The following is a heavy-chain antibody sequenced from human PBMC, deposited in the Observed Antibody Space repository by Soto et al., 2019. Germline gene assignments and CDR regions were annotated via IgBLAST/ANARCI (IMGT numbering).Heavy chain of an antibody. V-gene: IGHV1-18*01. D-gene: IGHD3-9*01. J-gene: IGHJ4*02. CDR3: ARRDWLLYYFDY. CDR2: ISAYNGNT. Sequence: ASMKLSCKASCYTFTSHGISWVGQAPGQGLEWMGWISAYNGNTNYAQKLQGRVTMTTDTSTSTAYMELRSLRSDDTAVYYCARRDWLLYYFDYWGQGTLVTVSS. CDR1: CYTFTSHG.